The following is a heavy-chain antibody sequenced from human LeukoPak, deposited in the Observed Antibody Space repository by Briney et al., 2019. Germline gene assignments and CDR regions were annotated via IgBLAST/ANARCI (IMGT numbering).Heavy chain of an antibody. Sequence: ASVKVSFKASGYIFTSCYMHWVRQAPGQGLEWMGIINPSGGSATYAQRFQGRITVTRDTSTSTVYMELSSLRSEDTAVYYCARRQPAATNAFDIWGQGTMVSVSS. V-gene: IGHV1-46*01. D-gene: IGHD6-25*01. CDR3: ARRQPAATNAFDI. CDR2: INPSGGSA. J-gene: IGHJ3*02. CDR1: GYIFTSCY.